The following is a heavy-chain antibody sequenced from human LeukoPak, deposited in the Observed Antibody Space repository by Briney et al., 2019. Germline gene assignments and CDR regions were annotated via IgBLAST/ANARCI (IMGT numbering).Heavy chain of an antibody. CDR3: ARDHYYYDSSGYEPFDY. J-gene: IGHJ4*02. CDR2: MNPNSGNT. V-gene: IGHV1-18*01. CDR1: GYTFTSYD. Sequence: ASVKVSCKASGYTFTSYDINWVRQATGQGLEWMGWMNPNSGNTNYAQKLQGRVTMTTDTSTSTGYMELRSLRSDDTAVYYCARDHYYYDSSGYEPFDYWGQGTLVTVSS. D-gene: IGHD3-22*01.